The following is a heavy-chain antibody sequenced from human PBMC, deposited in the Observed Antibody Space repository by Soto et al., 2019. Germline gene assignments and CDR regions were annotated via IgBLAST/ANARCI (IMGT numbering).Heavy chain of an antibody. CDR3: ARSAVLRFLEWLLPFDP. J-gene: IGHJ5*02. D-gene: IGHD3-3*01. V-gene: IGHV4-30-4*01. CDR2: IYYSGST. Sequence: SETLSLTCTVSGGSISSGDYYWSWIRQPPGKGLEWIGYIYYSGSTYYNPSLKSRVTISVDTSKNQFSLKLSSVTAADTAVYYWARSAVLRFLEWLLPFDPWGQGTLVTVSS. CDR1: GGSISSGDYY.